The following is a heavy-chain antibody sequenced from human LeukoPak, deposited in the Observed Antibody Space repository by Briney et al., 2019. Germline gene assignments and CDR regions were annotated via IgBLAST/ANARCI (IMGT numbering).Heavy chain of an antibody. CDR1: GGSISSGGYY. CDR2: IYYSGST. J-gene: IGHJ4*02. V-gene: IGHV4-31*03. Sequence: SQTLSLTCTVSGGSISSGGYYWSWICQHPGKGLEWIGYIYYSGSTYYNPSLKSRVTISVDTSKNQFSLKLSSVTAADTAVYYCARGSFDYFDYWGQGTLVTVSS. CDR3: ARGSFDYFDY.